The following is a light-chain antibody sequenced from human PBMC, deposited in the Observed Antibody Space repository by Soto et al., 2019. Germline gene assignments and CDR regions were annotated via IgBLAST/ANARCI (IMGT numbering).Light chain of an antibody. CDR3: QQGGSSPWT. CDR2: NAS. Sequence: ENVLTQSPDTLSLSPGERATLSCRASQSVSSSYLAWYQQKPGQAPRLLIYNASSRATGIPDRFSGGGSGTDFALTISRLEPEDFAVYYCQQGGSSPWTFGRGTKVDIK. CDR1: QSVSSSY. V-gene: IGKV3-20*01. J-gene: IGKJ1*01.